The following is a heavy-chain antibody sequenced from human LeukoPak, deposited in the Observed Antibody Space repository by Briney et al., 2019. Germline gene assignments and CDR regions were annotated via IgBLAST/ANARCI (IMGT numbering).Heavy chain of an antibody. Sequence: PGGSLRLSCAASGFTFSIYAMSWVSQAPGKGLEWVSGISGSGGSTYYADSVKGRFTISRDNSKNTLFLQMNSLRAEDTAVYYCAKDFLTVTAGWDYWGQGTLVTVSS. CDR3: AKDFLTVTAGWDY. V-gene: IGHV3-23*01. D-gene: IGHD6-25*01. CDR1: GFTFSIYA. J-gene: IGHJ4*02. CDR2: ISGSGGST.